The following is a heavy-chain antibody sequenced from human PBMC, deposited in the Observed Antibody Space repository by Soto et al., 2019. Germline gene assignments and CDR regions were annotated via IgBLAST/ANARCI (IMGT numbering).Heavy chain of an antibody. J-gene: IGHJ4*02. CDR3: ARDDSSGWPFDY. Sequence: SETLSLTCTVSGASVSSHFWGWIRQPPGKGLEWIASIYYSGTTKYNPSLKSRVTISVDTSRNQFSLQLNSVTAADTAVHYCARDDSSGWPFDYWGQGILVTVSS. CDR1: GASVSSHF. D-gene: IGHD6-19*01. V-gene: IGHV4-59*02. CDR2: IYYSGTT.